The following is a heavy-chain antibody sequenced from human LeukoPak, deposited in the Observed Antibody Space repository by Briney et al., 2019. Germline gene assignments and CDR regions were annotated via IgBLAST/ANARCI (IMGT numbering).Heavy chain of an antibody. Sequence: GGSLRLSCAASGFTFSTYCMTWLRQTPGKGLEWVANIKPDGDEKYYVDSVKGRFTISRGNAKNSLYLQMDSLTAEDTALYYCARDPYYYNSGSFAAFDIWGQGTMVTVSS. V-gene: IGHV3-7*01. D-gene: IGHD3-10*01. CDR1: GFTFSTYC. J-gene: IGHJ3*02. CDR3: ARDPYYYNSGSFAAFDI. CDR2: IKPDGDEK.